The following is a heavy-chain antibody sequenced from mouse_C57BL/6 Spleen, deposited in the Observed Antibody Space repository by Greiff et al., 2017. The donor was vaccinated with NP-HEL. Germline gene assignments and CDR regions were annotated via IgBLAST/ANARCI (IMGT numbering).Heavy chain of an antibody. Sequence: EVKLVESGGGLVQPKGSLKLSCAASGFTFNTYAMHWVRQAPGKGLEWVARIRTKSSNYATYYADSVKDRFTISRDDSQSMLYLQMNNLKTEDTAMYYCVRDKNYDGYYGAMDYWGQGTSVTVSS. V-gene: IGHV10-3*01. J-gene: IGHJ4*01. CDR3: VRDKNYDGYYGAMDY. CDR1: GFTFNTYA. D-gene: IGHD2-3*01. CDR2: IRTKSSNYAT.